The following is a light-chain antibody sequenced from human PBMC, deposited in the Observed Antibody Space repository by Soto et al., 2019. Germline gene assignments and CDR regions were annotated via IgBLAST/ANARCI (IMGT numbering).Light chain of an antibody. CDR2: AAS. Sequence: DIPMTKSPSSVSASIGDRVTIYCRASQSIYKWLVWYQQKPGKAPKLLIYAASSLQSGVPSRFSGSGYGTDFTLTISSLQPEDFATYYCQQAVSFPLPVGGGTKVDIK. CDR3: QQAVSFPLP. V-gene: IGKV1-12*01. J-gene: IGKJ4*01. CDR1: QSIYKW.